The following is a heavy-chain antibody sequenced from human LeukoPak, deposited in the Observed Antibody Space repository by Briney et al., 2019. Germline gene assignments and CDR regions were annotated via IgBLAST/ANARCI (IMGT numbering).Heavy chain of an antibody. CDR1: GGSISSSSYY. CDR2: IYYSGST. D-gene: IGHD1-7*01. Sequence: PSETLSLTCTVSGGSISSSSYYWGWVRQPPGKGLEWIGSIYYSGSTYYNPSLKSRVTISVDTSKNQFSLKLSSVTAADTAVYYCARSLGAGTMLFLDYWGQGTLVTVSS. V-gene: IGHV4-39*07. J-gene: IGHJ4*02. CDR3: ARSLGAGTMLFLDY.